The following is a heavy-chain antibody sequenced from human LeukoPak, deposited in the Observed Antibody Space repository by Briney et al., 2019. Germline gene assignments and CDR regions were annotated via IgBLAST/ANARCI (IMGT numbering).Heavy chain of an antibody. CDR3: ASDLSTVGLIAFDI. Sequence: GGSLRLSCAVSGFTFSSFEMNWVRQAPGKGLEWVSFISGVGSTIYYADSVKGRFTISRDNAKNSLYLQMNSLRVEDTAVYYCASDLSTVGLIAFDIWGQGTMVTVSS. V-gene: IGHV3-48*03. D-gene: IGHD3-16*02. CDR2: ISGVGSTI. J-gene: IGHJ3*02. CDR1: GFTFSSFE.